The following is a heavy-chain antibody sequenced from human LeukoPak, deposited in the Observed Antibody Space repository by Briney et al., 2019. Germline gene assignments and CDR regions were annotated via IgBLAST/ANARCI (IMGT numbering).Heavy chain of an antibody. CDR3: ARDAGHQLSRRNYYAMDV. V-gene: IGHV4-39*07. D-gene: IGHD2-2*01. CDR1: GGSISSSSYY. J-gene: IGHJ6*02. CDR2: IYYGGSS. Sequence: PSETLSLTCTVSGGSISSSSYYWGWLRQPPGKGLEWIGSIYYGGSSYYNPSLKSRVTISVDTSNNQFSLKVNSVTAADTAVYYCARDAGHQLSRRNYYAMDVWGQGTTVTVSS.